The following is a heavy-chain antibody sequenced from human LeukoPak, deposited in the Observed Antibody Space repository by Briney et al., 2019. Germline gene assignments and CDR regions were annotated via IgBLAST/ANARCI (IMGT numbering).Heavy chain of an antibody. V-gene: IGHV4-4*07. D-gene: IGHD3-22*01. J-gene: IGHJ4*02. Sequence: SETLSLTCTVSGGSISSYYWSWIRQPAGKGLEWIGRIYTSGSTNYNPSLRSRVTMSVDTSKNQFSLKLSSVTAADTPVYYCVISSSFYTYDYWGQGTLVTVSS. CDR1: GGSISSYY. CDR3: VISSSFYTYDY. CDR2: IYTSGST.